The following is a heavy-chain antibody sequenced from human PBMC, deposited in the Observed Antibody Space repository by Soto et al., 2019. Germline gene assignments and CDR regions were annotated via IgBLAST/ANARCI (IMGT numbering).Heavy chain of an antibody. D-gene: IGHD5-18*01. J-gene: IGHJ6*02. V-gene: IGHV4-30-4*01. CDR3: ARSTGAAMVRGYYYGMDV. CDR2: IYYSGST. Sequence: SETLSLTCTVSGGSISSGDCYWSWIRQPPGKGLEWIGYIYYSGSTYYNPSLKSRVTISVDTSKNQFSLKLSSVTAADTAVYYCARSTGAAMVRGYYYGMDVWGQGTTVTVPS. CDR1: GGSISSGDCY.